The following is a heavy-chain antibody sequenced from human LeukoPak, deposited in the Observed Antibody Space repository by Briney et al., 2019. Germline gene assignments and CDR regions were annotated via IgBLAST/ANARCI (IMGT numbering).Heavy chain of an antibody. J-gene: IGHJ4*02. Sequence: KASETLSLTCTVSGGSISSYYWSWIRQPAGKGLEWIGRIHTSGSTNYNPSLKSRVTMSGDTSKNQFSLKLSSVTAADTAVYYCARDRYYYDSSGYPFDYWGQGTLVTVSS. V-gene: IGHV4-4*07. CDR1: GGSISSYY. D-gene: IGHD3-22*01. CDR3: ARDRYYYDSSGYPFDY. CDR2: IHTSGST.